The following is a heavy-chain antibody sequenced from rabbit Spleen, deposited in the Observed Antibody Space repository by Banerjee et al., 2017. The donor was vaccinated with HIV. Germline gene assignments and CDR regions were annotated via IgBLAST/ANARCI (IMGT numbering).Heavy chain of an antibody. Sequence: QEQLEESGGDLVKPGASLTLTCTASGFSFSANYYMCWVRQAPGKGLEWIACIYGGSSGYTYYASWAKGRFTISKTSSTTVTLQMTSLTVADTATYFCARWDSGNDYSDDLVLWGQGTLVTVS. CDR1: GFSFSANYY. V-gene: IGHV1S45*01. CDR3: ARWDSGNDYSDDLVL. J-gene: IGHJ3*01. D-gene: IGHD3-3*01. CDR2: IYGGSSGYT.